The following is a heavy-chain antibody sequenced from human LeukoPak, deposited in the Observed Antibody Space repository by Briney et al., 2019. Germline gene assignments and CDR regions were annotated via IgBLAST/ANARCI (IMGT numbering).Heavy chain of an antibody. J-gene: IGHJ4*02. CDR3: ARDYSGYYNYYFDY. Sequence: GASVKVSCKASGYTFTGYYMHWVRQATGQGLDWMGWINPNSGGTNYAQKFQGRVTMTRDTSISTAYMELSRLRSDDTAVYYCARDYSGYYNYYFDYWGQGTLVTVSS. D-gene: IGHD3-22*01. CDR2: INPNSGGT. V-gene: IGHV1-2*02. CDR1: GYTFTGYY.